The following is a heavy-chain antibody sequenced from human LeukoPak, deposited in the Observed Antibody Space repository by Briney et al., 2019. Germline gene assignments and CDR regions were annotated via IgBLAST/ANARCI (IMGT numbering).Heavy chain of an antibody. CDR2: ISYDGSDT. V-gene: IGHV3-30-3*01. Sequence: GGSLRLSCAASGFSFNTYAIHWVRQTPGKGLEWVAVISYDGSDTNYADSVKGRFTISRDNSKNTLYLQMNSLRTEDTAVYYCARDKSSYRRDEPFEYWGQGTLVTVSS. D-gene: IGHD4-11*01. CDR3: ARDKSSYRRDEPFEY. CDR1: GFSFNTYA. J-gene: IGHJ4*02.